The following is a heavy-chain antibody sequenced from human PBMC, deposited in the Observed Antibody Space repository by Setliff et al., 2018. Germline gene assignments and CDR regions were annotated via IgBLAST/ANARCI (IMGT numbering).Heavy chain of an antibody. Sequence: SETLSLTCAVSGYSISSGYYWGWIRQPPGKGLEWIGSIYYSGSTYYNPSLKSRVTISVDTSKNQFSLKLSSVTAADTAVYYCARDNWAAAGIFDYWGQGTLVTVSS. CDR1: GYSISSGYY. J-gene: IGHJ4*02. CDR2: IYYSGST. D-gene: IGHD6-13*01. CDR3: ARDNWAAAGIFDY. V-gene: IGHV4-38-2*02.